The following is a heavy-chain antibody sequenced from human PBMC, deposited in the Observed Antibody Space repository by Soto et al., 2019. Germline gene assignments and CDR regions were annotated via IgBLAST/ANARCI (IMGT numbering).Heavy chain of an antibody. J-gene: IGHJ5*02. CDR3: ARDLGS. CDR2: INGDGSST. V-gene: IGHV3-74*01. D-gene: IGHD3-16*01. Sequence: GGSLRLSCAASGVTFSTYWMHWVRQAPGKGLVWVSRINGDGSSTAYADSVKGRFTISRDNAKKTLFLQMNSLRADDTAMYYCARDLGSWGQGTLVTAPQ. CDR1: GVTFSTYW.